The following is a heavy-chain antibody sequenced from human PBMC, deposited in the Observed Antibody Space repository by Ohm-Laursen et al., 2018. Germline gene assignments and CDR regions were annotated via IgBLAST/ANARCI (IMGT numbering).Heavy chain of an antibody. CDR1: GGSISSYY. J-gene: IGHJ5*02. CDR2: IYYSGST. CDR3: ARDTKVLSDWFDP. D-gene: IGHD4/OR15-4a*01. V-gene: IGHV4-59*12. Sequence: GTLSLTCTVSGGSISSYYWSWIRQPPGKGLEWIGYIYYSGSTNYNPSLKSRVTISVDTSKNQFSLKLSSVTAADTAVYYCARDTKVLSDWFDPWGQGTLVTVSS.